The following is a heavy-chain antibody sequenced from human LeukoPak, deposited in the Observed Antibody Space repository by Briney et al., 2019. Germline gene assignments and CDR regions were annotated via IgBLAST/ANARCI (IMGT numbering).Heavy chain of an antibody. D-gene: IGHD1-1*01. V-gene: IGHV4-31*03. CDR2: IYYSGST. J-gene: IGHJ4*02. CDR1: GDSIITSRYY. Sequence: SETLSLTCTVSGDSIITSRYYWSWIRQHPGKGLEWIGYIYYSGSTYYNPSLKSRVTISVDTSKNQFSLKLSSVTAADTAVYYCAREVMMTGTTPDWGQGTLVTVSS. CDR3: AREVMMTGTTPD.